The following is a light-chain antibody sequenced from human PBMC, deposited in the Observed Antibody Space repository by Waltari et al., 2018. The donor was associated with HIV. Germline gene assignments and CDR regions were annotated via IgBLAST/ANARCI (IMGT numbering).Light chain of an antibody. CDR1: SSNIGSND. CDR3: GTWDSGLSAVV. CDR2: DNY. J-gene: IGLJ3*02. V-gene: IGLV1-51*01. Sequence: QSVLTQPPSVSAAPGQRVTISCSGSSSNIGSNDVSWYQQLPGTAPNLLIFDNYKRPSGIPGRVSDYKSGTSATLGITGLRTGDAADYYCGTWDSGLSAVVFGGGTKLTVL.